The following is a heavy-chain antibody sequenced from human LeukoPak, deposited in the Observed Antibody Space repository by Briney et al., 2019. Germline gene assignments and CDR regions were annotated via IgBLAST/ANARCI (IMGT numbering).Heavy chain of an antibody. CDR3: ARGAQIVVVTGTYYYGMDV. CDR2: INPSGGST. V-gene: IGHV1-46*01. Sequence: GASVKVSCKASGYTFTSYYMHWVRQAPGQGLEWMGIINPSGGSTSYAQKFQGRVTMTRDTSTSTVYMELSSLRSEDTAVYYCARGAQIVVVTGTYYYGMDVWGQGTTVTASS. J-gene: IGHJ6*02. CDR1: GYTFTSYY. D-gene: IGHD2-21*02.